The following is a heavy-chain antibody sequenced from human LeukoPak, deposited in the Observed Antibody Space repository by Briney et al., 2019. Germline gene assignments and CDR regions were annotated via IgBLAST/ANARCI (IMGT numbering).Heavy chain of an antibody. V-gene: IGHV3-48*04. Sequence: GGSLRLSCAASGFTFSSYGMNWVRQAPGKGLEWVSYISSSGSTIYYADSVKGRFTISRDNAKNSLYLQMNSLRAEDTAVYYCASLDVVVVAATLLPNAFDIWGQGTMVTVSS. CDR3: ASLDVVVVAATLLPNAFDI. D-gene: IGHD2-15*01. CDR2: ISSSGSTI. CDR1: GFTFSSYG. J-gene: IGHJ3*02.